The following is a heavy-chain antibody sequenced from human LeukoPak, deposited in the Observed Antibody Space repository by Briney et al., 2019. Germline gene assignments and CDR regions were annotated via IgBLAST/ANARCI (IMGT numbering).Heavy chain of an antibody. CDR1: GGSISSGGYS. D-gene: IGHD4/OR15-4a*01. Sequence: SETLSLTCAVSGGSISSGGYSWSWIRQPPGKGLVWIGYIYHSGSTYYNPSLKSRVTISVYRSKNQFSLKLSSVTAADTAVYYCAGAHGNWFNPWGQGTVVTVSS. CDR3: AGAHGNWFNP. J-gene: IGHJ5*02. CDR2: IYHSGST. V-gene: IGHV4-30-2*01.